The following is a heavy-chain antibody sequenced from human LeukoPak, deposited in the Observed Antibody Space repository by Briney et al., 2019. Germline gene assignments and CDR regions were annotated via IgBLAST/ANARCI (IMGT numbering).Heavy chain of an antibody. CDR1: GFTFSNAW. J-gene: IGHJ5*02. Sequence: GGSLRLSCATSGFTFSNAWMNWVRQAPGKGLEWVGRIRSNSDGGTIDYAAPVKGRFTLSSDDSKTTLYLQMNSLQTEDTAVYYCATDFYDSTWGQGTLVTVSS. CDR3: ATDFYDST. V-gene: IGHV3-15*07. CDR2: IRSNSDGGTI. D-gene: IGHD3-22*01.